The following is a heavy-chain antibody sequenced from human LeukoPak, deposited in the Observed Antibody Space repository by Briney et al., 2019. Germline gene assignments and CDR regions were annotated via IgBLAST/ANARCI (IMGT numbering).Heavy chain of an antibody. CDR3: ARDMIPYYYDSSGLNWFDP. V-gene: IGHV1-3*01. J-gene: IGHJ5*02. CDR2: ISAGNGNT. Sequence: ASVKVSCKASGYTFTSYAIHWVRQAPGQRLEWMGWISAGNGNTKYSQNFQGRVTFISNTSATTAFMELSSLRSEDTAVYYCARDMIPYYYDSSGLNWFDPWGQGTLVTVSS. D-gene: IGHD3-22*01. CDR1: GYTFTSYA.